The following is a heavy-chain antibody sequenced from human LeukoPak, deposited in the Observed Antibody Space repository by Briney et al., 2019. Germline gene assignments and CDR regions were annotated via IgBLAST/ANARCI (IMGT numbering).Heavy chain of an antibody. V-gene: IGHV3-23*01. CDR3: AKGRFYSNSLDAFDI. CDR2: IGGSGGKT. CDR1: GFTFSSYA. Sequence: GGSPRLSCAASGFTFSSYAMNWVRQAPGKGLAWVSAIGGSGGKTYYADSVKGRFTISRDNSKNTLYLQMNSLRAEDTAVYYCAKGRFYSNSLDAFDIWGQGTMVTVSS. D-gene: IGHD4-11*01. J-gene: IGHJ3*02.